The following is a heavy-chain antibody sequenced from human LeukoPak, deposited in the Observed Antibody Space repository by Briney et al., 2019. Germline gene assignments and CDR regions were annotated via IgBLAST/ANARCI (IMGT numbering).Heavy chain of an antibody. Sequence: RVTLGRSCAVSGFSVGSSYSSWVHQAPGKGLEWVSVIYSGDSTYYAHSVKGRFTISRYNSKNTLCLQMNSLRAEDTAVYYCARDLYGSGSYYHDYWGQGTLVTVSS. CDR2: IYSGDST. CDR3: ARDLYGSGSYYHDY. J-gene: IGHJ4*02. CDR1: GFSVGSSY. D-gene: IGHD3-10*01. V-gene: IGHV3-53*01.